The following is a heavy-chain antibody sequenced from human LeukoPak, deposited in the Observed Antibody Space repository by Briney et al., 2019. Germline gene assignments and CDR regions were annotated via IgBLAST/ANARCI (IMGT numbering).Heavy chain of an antibody. CDR1: GGSISSYY. CDR3: ARSRITMVRGALYGMDV. Sequence: PSETLSLTCTVSGGSISSYYWSWIRQPPGKGLEWIGYIYYSGSTNYNPSLKSRVTISVDTSKNQFSLKLSSVTAADTAVYCCARSRITMVRGALYGMDVWGQGTTVTVSS. V-gene: IGHV4-59*01. CDR2: IYYSGST. J-gene: IGHJ6*02. D-gene: IGHD3-10*01.